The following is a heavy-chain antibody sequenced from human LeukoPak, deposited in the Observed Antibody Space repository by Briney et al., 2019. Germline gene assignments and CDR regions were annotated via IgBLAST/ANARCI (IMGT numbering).Heavy chain of an antibody. CDR2: ISGSGDST. CDR3: ARDHPKTPIPHFDY. Sequence: GGSLRLSCAPSGFTFSNYAMSWVRQAPGKGLEWVSAISGSGDSTYYADSVKGRFTISRDNAKNSLYLQMNSLRAEDTAVYYCARDHPKTPIPHFDYWGQGTLVTVSS. CDR1: GFTFSNYA. J-gene: IGHJ4*02. V-gene: IGHV3-23*01.